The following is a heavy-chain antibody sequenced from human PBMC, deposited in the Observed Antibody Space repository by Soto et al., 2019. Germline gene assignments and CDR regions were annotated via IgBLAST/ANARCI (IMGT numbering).Heavy chain of an antibody. J-gene: IGHJ4*02. CDR1: GFPFNNAW. CDR2: IKGKIDGGTT. V-gene: IGHV3-15*01. D-gene: IGHD3-3*01. Sequence: PGGSLRLSCEASGFPFNNAWMSWVRQAPGKGLEWVGRIKGKIDGGTTDYAAPVKGRFTISRDDSESTLYLQMNSLKTEDTAVYFCTTDRYDFWSGFPLDYWGQGALVTVSS. CDR3: TTDRYDFWSGFPLDY.